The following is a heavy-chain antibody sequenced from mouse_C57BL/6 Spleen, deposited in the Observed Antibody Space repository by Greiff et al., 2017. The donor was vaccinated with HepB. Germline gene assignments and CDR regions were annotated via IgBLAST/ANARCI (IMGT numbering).Heavy chain of an antibody. Sequence: VKLMESGGGLVKPGGSLKLSCAASGFTFSSYAMSWVRQTPEKRLEWVATISDGGSYTYYPDNVKGRFTISRDNAKNNLYLQMSHLKSEDTAMYYCARDQDYGSSYVGWFAYWGQGTLVTVSA. CDR2: ISDGGSYT. CDR1: GFTFSSYA. V-gene: IGHV5-4*01. J-gene: IGHJ3*01. D-gene: IGHD1-1*01. CDR3: ARDQDYGSSYVGWFAY.